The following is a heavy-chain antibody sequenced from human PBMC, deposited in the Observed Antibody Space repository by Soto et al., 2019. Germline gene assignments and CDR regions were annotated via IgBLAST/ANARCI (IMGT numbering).Heavy chain of an antibody. J-gene: IGHJ3*02. V-gene: IGHV1-18*01. Sequence: QVQLVQSGAEVKEPGASVKVSCKASGYTFVSYGISWVRQAPGQGLEWMGWISTYNDNTKYAQKFQGRVTMTTDTSTSTVYMELSSMRSEDTAVYDCSRYAQEWLVAAFDIWGQGTMVTVSS. CDR2: ISTYNDNT. D-gene: IGHD6-19*01. CDR3: SRYAQEWLVAAFDI. CDR1: GYTFVSYG.